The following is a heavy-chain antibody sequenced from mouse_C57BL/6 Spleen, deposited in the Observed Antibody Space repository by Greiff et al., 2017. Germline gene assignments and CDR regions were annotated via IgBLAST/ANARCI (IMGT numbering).Heavy chain of an antibody. CDR1: GYSFTDYN. CDR2: INPNYGTT. V-gene: IGHV1-39*01. J-gene: IGHJ1*03. CDR3: AREAVITTVARYFDV. Sequence: EVKLVESGPELVKPGASVKISCKASGYSFTDYNMNWVKQSNGKSLEWIGVINPNYGTTSYNQKFKGKATLTVDQSSSTAYMQLNSLTSEDSAVYYCAREAVITTVARYFDVWGTGTTVTVSS. D-gene: IGHD1-1*01.